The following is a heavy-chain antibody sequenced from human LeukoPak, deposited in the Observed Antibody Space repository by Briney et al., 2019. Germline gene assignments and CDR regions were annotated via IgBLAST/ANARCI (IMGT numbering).Heavy chain of an antibody. CDR1: GYSISSGYY. J-gene: IGHJ5*02. CDR2: IYHSGST. Sequence: SETLSLTCAVSGYSISSGYYWGWIRQSPGKGLEWIGSIYHSGSTYYNPSLKRRVTISVDTSKNQFSLKLSSVTAADTAVYYCARITMVRGVIGWFDPWGQGTLVTVSS. CDR3: ARITMVRGVIGWFDP. D-gene: IGHD3-10*01. V-gene: IGHV4-38-2*01.